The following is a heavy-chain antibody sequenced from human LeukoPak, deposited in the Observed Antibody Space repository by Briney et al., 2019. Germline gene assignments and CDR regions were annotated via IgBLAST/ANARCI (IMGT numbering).Heavy chain of an antibody. CDR2: ISYDGSNK. Sequence: GRSLRLSCAASGFTFSSYAMHWVRQAPGKGLEWVAVISYDGSNKYYADPVKGRFTISRDNSKNTLYLQMNSLRAEDTAVYYCARDGRSSGWYQGFDYWGQGTLVTVSS. D-gene: IGHD6-19*01. V-gene: IGHV3-30-3*01. CDR1: GFTFSSYA. J-gene: IGHJ4*02. CDR3: ARDGRSSGWYQGFDY.